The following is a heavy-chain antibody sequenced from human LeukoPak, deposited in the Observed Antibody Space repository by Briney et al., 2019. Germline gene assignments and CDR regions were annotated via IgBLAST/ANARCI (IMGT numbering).Heavy chain of an antibody. CDR2: IYYSGST. Sequence: SETLSLTCTVSGGSISSSSYYWGWIRQPPGKGLEWIGSIYYSGSTYYNPSLKSRVTISVDTSKNQFSLKLSSVTAADTAVYYCAREVRERPNLLKLRTKLGFDPWGQGTLVTVSS. V-gene: IGHV4-39*07. J-gene: IGHJ5*02. CDR3: AREVRERPNLLKLRTKLGFDP. D-gene: IGHD1-1*01. CDR1: GGSISSSSYY.